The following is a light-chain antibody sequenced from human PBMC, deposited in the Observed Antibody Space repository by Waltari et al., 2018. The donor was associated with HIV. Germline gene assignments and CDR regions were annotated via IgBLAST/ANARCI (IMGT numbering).Light chain of an antibody. CDR3: SSYTSSSTLYVV. CDR1: SSDVRGYNF. CDR2: DVS. V-gene: IGLV2-14*01. J-gene: IGLJ2*01. Sequence: SALTQPASVSGSPGQSLTISCTLTSSDVRGYNFVSWYQQHPGKAPKLMIYDVSYRPSGVSNRFSGSKSGNTASLTISGLQAEDEADYYCSSYTSSSTLYVVFGGGTKLTVI.